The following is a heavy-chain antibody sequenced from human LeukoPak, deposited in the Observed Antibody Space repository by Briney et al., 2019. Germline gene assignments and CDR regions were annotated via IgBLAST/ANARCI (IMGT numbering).Heavy chain of an antibody. V-gene: IGHV3-21*01. Sequence: GGSLRLSGAASGFTFSTYSMKWVREAPGKGLEGGSSITSRSYINYANSLKGRFTISRDNAKNALYLQMNSLRADDPAVYYCARAGDILLVSHFHYYGMDVWGQGTTVIVSS. CDR2: ITSRSYI. D-gene: IGHD7-27*01. J-gene: IGHJ6*02. CDR3: ARAGDILLVSHFHYYGMDV. CDR1: GFTFSTYS.